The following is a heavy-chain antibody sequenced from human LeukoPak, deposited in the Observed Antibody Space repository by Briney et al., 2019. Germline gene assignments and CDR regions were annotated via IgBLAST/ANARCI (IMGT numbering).Heavy chain of an antibody. J-gene: IGHJ4*02. V-gene: IGHV4-34*01. CDR2: INHSGST. D-gene: IGHD6-13*01. CDR1: GGSFSGYY. Sequence: KPSETLSLTCAVYGGSFSGYYWSWIRQPPGKGLEWIGEINHSGSTNYNPSLKSRVTISVDTSKNQFSLKLSSVTAADTAVYYCARAGAAAGPLDNWGQGTLVTVSS. CDR3: ARAGAAAGPLDN.